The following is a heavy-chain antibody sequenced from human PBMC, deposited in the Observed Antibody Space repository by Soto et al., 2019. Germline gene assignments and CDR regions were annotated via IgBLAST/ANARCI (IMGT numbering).Heavy chain of an antibody. CDR2: IIPILGTA. J-gene: IGHJ6*02. D-gene: IGHD4-4*01. CDR3: ASARSYSNKRWGGGGMDV. V-gene: IGHV1-69*13. Sequence: ASAKACWKASGGAFSIYARSWVREAPGQGLEWMGGIIPILGTANYSQKFQGRVTITADESKSTAYMELSSLRSEDTAVYYSASARSYSNKRWGGGGMDVWGQGTTVTVTS. CDR1: GGAFSIYA.